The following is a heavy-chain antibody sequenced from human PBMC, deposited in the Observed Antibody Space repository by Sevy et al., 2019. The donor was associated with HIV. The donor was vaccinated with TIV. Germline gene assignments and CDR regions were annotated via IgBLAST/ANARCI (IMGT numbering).Heavy chain of an antibody. D-gene: IGHD3-22*01. V-gene: IGHV1-2*02. CDR1: GYILTRYY. CDR3: ARVGDITMIESWFDP. CDR2: IGPSSGGT. J-gene: IGHJ5*02. Sequence: ASVKVSCKASGYILTRYYMHWVRQAPGQGLEWMGWIGPSSGGTNYAQKFQGRVTMTRDTSISTAYMELSSLRSDDTAVYYCARVGDITMIESWFDPWGQGTLVTVSS.